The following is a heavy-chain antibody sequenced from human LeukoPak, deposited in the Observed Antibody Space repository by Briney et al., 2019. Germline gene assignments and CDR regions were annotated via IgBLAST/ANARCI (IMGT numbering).Heavy chain of an antibody. V-gene: IGHV1-8*03. Sequence: GASVKVSFKASGYTFTSYDINWVRQASGQGLEWMGWMNPNSGNTGYAQKFQGRVTITRNTSISTDYMELSRLTSEDTALYYCASSPEQQLAAFDIWGQGTMVTVSS. CDR3: ASSPEQQLAAFDI. CDR2: MNPNSGNT. D-gene: IGHD6-13*01. CDR1: GYTFTSYD. J-gene: IGHJ3*02.